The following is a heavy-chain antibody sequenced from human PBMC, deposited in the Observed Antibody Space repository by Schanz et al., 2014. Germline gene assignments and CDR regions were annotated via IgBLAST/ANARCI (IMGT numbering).Heavy chain of an antibody. CDR2: ISGSGETT. V-gene: IGHV3-23*04. J-gene: IGHJ6*02. D-gene: IGHD1-20*01. CDR3: ARRITGTHHNLYYHGMDV. CDR1: GITFSSYA. Sequence: EVQLVESGGGFVQPGGSLRLSCAASGITFSSYAMSWVRQAPGKGLEWVSAISGSGETTYYADSVKGRFTISRDNSKNALYLQMNSLRAEDTAVYYCARRITGTHHNLYYHGMDVWGQGTTVTVSS.